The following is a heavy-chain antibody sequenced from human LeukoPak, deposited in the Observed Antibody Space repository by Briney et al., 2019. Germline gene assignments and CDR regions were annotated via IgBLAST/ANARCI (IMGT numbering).Heavy chain of an antibody. Sequence: ASVKVSCKASGDTFTTDYIHWVRLGPGQGPEWMGVSNPSGGSTTNAQKSQGRVTMTRDTSTSTVYMELSSLRSEDTAIYYCARARGSGSYYGHDYYYYHYMDVWGKGTTVTVSS. J-gene: IGHJ6*03. CDR1: GDTFTTDY. CDR3: ARARGSGSYYGHDYYYYHYMDV. V-gene: IGHV1-46*01. D-gene: IGHD3-10*01. CDR2: SNPSGGST.